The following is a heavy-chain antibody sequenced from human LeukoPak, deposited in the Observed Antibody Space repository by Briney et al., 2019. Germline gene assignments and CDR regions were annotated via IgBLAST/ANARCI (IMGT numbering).Heavy chain of an antibody. CDR1: GYTFTGYY. V-gene: IGHV1-2*02. Sequence: GSVKVPCKASGYTFTGYYMHWVRQAPGQGLEWMGWINPNSGGTNYAQKFQGGVTMTRDTSISTAYMELSRLRSDDTAVYYCARDRGVAADGWFDPWGQGTLVTVSS. CDR3: ARDRGVAADGWFDP. CDR2: INPNSGGT. D-gene: IGHD6-13*01. J-gene: IGHJ5*02.